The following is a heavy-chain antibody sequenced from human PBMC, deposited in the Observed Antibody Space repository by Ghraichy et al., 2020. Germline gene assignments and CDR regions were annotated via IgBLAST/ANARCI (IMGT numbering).Heavy chain of an antibody. D-gene: IGHD3-16*01. J-gene: IGHJ6*02. Sequence: GGSLRLSCAALGFTFSSYGMYWVRQAPGKGLEWVAHIHYEGSNKDYTDSVKGRFTISRDSSKNTLYLQMNSLRAEDTAVYYCAKDGGYYGMDVWGQGTTVSVSS. V-gene: IGHV3-30*02. CDR2: IHYEGSNK. CDR1: GFTFSSYG. CDR3: AKDGGYYGMDV.